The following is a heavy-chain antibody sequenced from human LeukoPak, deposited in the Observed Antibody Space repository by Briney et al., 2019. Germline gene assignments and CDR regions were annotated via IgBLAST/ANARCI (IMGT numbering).Heavy chain of an antibody. Sequence: PSEPLSLTCTLSGGSMSGYYWSWMRQPPRKGLEWVGYICYCRRAHYNPSLKSRVTLSVDTSKKQFSLNLRSVSDPHRPMYFCVRDLYCIEGVCQRRWYFDLWGRGTLVTVSS. J-gene: IGHJ2*01. V-gene: IGHV4-59*01. D-gene: IGHD2-8*01. CDR1: GGSMSGYY. CDR2: ICYCRRA. CDR3: VRDLYCIEGVCQRRWYFDL.